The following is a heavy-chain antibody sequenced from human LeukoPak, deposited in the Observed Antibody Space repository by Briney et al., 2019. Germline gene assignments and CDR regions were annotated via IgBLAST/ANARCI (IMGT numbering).Heavy chain of an antibody. J-gene: IGHJ3*02. CDR1: GGSISSNSYY. CDR3: ARVGFPYNWAEHAFDI. V-gene: IGHV4-39*07. CDR2: IYYSGST. Sequence: TSETLSLTCTLSGGSISSNSYYWGWIRQPPGKGLEWIGSIYYSGSTYYNPSLKSRVTISVDTSKNQFSLKLRSVTAADTAVYYCARVGFPYNWAEHAFDIWGQGTMVTVSS. D-gene: IGHD1-20*01.